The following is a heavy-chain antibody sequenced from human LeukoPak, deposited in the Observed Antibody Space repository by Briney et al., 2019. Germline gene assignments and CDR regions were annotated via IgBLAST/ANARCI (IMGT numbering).Heavy chain of an antibody. Sequence: SSETLSLTCTVSGGSISSGNKYWSWIRQPAGKGPEWIGRFHTSGSTNYNPSLKSRVTISVDTSKNQFSLKLSSVTATDTAVYFCARVDGSCSGGSCPSGNWFDPWGQGTLVTVSS. V-gene: IGHV4-61*02. CDR1: GGSISSGNKY. J-gene: IGHJ5*02. CDR2: FHTSGST. D-gene: IGHD2-15*01. CDR3: ARVDGSCSGGSCPSGNWFDP.